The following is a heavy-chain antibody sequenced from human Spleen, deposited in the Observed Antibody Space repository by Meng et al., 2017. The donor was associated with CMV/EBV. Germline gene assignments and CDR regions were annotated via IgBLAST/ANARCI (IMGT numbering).Heavy chain of an antibody. D-gene: IGHD2-2*01. CDR2: INHSGST. J-gene: IGHJ5*02. Sequence: SETLSLTCAVYGGSFSGYYWSWIRQPPGKGLEWIGEINHSGSTNYNPSLKSRVTISVDTSKNQFSLKLSSVTAADTAVYYCARGASPRIVVVPAATPGGFDPWGQGTLVTVSS. CDR3: ARGASPRIVVVPAATPGGFDP. CDR1: GGSFSGYY. V-gene: IGHV4-34*01.